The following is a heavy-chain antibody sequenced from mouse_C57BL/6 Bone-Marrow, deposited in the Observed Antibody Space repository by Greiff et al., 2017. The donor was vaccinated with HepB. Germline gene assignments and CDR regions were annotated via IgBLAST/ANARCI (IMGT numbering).Heavy chain of an antibody. CDR1: GYSITSGYY. D-gene: IGHD1-1*01. V-gene: IGHV3-6*01. CDR2: ISYDGSN. Sequence: EVKLQESGPGLVKPSQSLSLTCSVTGYSITSGYYWNWIRQFPGNKLEWMGYISYDGSNNYNPSLKNRISITRDTSKNQFFLKLNSVTTEDTATYYGARDYYGSSHWYFDVWGTGTTVTVSS. CDR3: ARDYYGSSHWYFDV. J-gene: IGHJ1*03.